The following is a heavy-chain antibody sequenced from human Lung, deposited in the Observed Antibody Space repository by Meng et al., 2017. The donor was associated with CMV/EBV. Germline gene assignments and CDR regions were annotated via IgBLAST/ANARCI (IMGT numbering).Heavy chain of an antibody. D-gene: IGHD3-3*01. CDR3: AKDDSAYFDFRSGYSSPPDY. V-gene: IGHV3-30*02. J-gene: IGHJ4*02. Sequence: GESXKISCAASGFSFSSYGMQWVRQAPGKGLEWVAFIRYDGSNKYYVDSVKGRFTISRDNSKNMLYLQMNSLRVADTAVYYCAKDDSAYFDFRSGYSSPPDYXGGGXLVTVSS. CDR2: IRYDGSNK. CDR1: GFSFSSYG.